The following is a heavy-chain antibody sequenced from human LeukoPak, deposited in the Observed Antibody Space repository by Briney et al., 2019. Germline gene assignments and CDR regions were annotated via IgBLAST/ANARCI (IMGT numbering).Heavy chain of an antibody. CDR2: ISSSGSTI. V-gene: IGHV3-48*03. D-gene: IGHD4-17*01. J-gene: IGHJ3*02. CDR3: AREGALTVTKDAFDI. Sequence: GGSLRLSCAASGFTLSSYEMNWVRQAPGKGLEWVSCISSSGSTIYYADSVKGRFTISRDNAKNSLYLQMNSLRAEDTAVYYCAREGALTVTKDAFDIWGQGTMVTVSS. CDR1: GFTLSSYE.